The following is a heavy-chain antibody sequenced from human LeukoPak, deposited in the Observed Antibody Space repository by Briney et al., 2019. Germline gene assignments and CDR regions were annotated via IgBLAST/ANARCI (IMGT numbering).Heavy chain of an antibody. CDR3: ARHQYQLSALDY. CDR2: MSTSGST. Sequence: PSQTLPLTCTVSGDSISSTIYYWSWIRQPAGKGLEWIGRMSTSGSTSYNPSLKSRVTISVDTSKNQFSLNLNSVTAADTAVYYCARHQYQLSALDYWGQGTLVTVSS. D-gene: IGHD2-2*01. J-gene: IGHJ4*02. CDR1: GDSISSTIYY. V-gene: IGHV4-61*02.